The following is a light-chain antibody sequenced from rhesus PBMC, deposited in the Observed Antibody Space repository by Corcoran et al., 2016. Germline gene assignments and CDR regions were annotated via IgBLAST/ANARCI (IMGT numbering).Light chain of an antibody. CDR2: GAP. J-gene: IGKJ4*01. CDR1: QSVSSY. V-gene: IGKV3-42*01. Sequence: EIVMTQSPATLSLSPGERATLSCRASQSVSSYLAWYQQKPGQAPSLLIYGAPSRATGIPDRFSGGGSGTEFTLTISSLGPEGVGVYYCQQDYSWPLTFGGGTKVELK. CDR3: QQDYSWPLT.